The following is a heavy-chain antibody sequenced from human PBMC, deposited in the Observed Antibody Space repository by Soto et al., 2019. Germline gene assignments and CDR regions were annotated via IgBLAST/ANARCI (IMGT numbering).Heavy chain of an antibody. CDR2: IYYSGST. CDR1: GGSISRGGYY. J-gene: IGHJ4*02. D-gene: IGHD3-10*01. CDR3: AKATGLGRWFGIDY. V-gene: IGHV4-31*03. Sequence: SETLSLTCTVSGGSISRGGYYWSWIRQHPGKGLEWIGYIYYSGSTHYNPSLKSRVTISVDTSKNQFSLKLSSVTAADTAVYYFAKATGLGRWFGIDYWGQGTLVTVSS.